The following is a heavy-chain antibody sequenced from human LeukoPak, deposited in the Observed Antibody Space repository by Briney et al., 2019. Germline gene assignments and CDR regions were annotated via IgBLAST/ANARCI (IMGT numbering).Heavy chain of an antibody. J-gene: IGHJ4*02. CDR2: ISSSSSYT. CDR1: GFTFSDYY. D-gene: IGHD1-7*01. Sequence: GGSLRLSCATSGFTFSDYYMSWIRQAPGKGLECVSHISSSSSYTNYADSVKGRFTISRDNAKNSLYLQMNSLRAEDTAVYYCARERPMGGTTPIDYWGQGTLVTVSS. CDR3: ARERPMGGTTPIDY. V-gene: IGHV3-11*06.